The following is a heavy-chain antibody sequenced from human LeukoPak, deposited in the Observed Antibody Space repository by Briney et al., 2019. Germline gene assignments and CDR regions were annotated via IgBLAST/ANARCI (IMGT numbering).Heavy chain of an antibody. V-gene: IGHV4-39*01. J-gene: IGHJ5*02. CDR3: ARHALLYFDGLYWFDP. D-gene: IGHD3-9*01. CDR1: GGSISSSRYY. Sequence: PSETLSLTCTVSGGSISSSRYYWGWIRQPPGKGLEWIGRIYYSGSTYYNPSLKSQVTISVDTSKNQFYLKLSSVTAADTAVYYCARHALLYFDGLYWFDPWGQGTLVTVSS. CDR2: IYYSGST.